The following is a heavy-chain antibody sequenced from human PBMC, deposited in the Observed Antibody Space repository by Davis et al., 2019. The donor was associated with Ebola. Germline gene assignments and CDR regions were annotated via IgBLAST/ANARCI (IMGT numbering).Heavy chain of an antibody. J-gene: IGHJ5*02. Sequence: GGSLRLSCAASGFSFSLYAMHWARQAPGKGLEWVAVISYDGNNKYYADSVKGRFTISRDNPKNTLNLQMNSLRADDTAVYYCRALGYCRSSSCFGAGWFDPWGQGTLVTVSS. D-gene: IGHD2-2*01. V-gene: IGHV3-30-3*01. CDR2: ISYDGNNK. CDR3: RALGYCRSSSCFGAGWFDP. CDR1: GFSFSLYA.